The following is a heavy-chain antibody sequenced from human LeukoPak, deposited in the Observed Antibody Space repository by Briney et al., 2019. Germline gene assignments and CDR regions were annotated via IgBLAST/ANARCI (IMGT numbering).Heavy chain of an antibody. CDR2: ISAYNGNT. Sequence: ASVKVSCKASGYTFTSYGISWVRQAPGQGLEWMGWISAYNGNTNYAQKLQGRVTMTTDTSTSTAYMELRSLRSDDTAVYYCARARDYYDSSGYSNWGQGTPVTVSS. D-gene: IGHD3-22*01. J-gene: IGHJ4*02. V-gene: IGHV1-18*01. CDR3: ARARDYYDSSGYSN. CDR1: GYTFTSYG.